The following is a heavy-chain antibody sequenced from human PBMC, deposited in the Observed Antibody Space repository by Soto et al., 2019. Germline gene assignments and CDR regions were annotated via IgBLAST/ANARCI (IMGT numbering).Heavy chain of an antibody. V-gene: IGHV1-2*02. Sequence: VSCKASGYIFTGNYMHWVRQAPGQGLGYMGWINPNNGATNYAQNFQGRVTMTWDTSISTAYMEVRRLRSDDTAVYYCAPHYPDSSGYFDHWGQGTLVTVSS. J-gene: IGHJ4*02. D-gene: IGHD3-22*01. CDR2: INPNNGAT. CDR1: GYIFTGNY. CDR3: APHYPDSSGYFDH.